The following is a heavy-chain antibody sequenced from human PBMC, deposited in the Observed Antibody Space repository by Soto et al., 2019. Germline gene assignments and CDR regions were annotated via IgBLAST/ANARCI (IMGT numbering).Heavy chain of an antibody. CDR3: ATYNWNDSFFDY. J-gene: IGHJ4*02. D-gene: IGHD1-20*01. CDR2: ISSSSSNI. V-gene: IGHV3-21*01. Sequence: GGSLRLSCAASGFTFSSYAMSWVRQAPGKGLEWVSSISSSSSNIYYADSVKGRFTISRDNAKNSLYLQMNSLRAEDTAVYYCATYNWNDSFFDYWGQGTLVTVSS. CDR1: GFTFSSYA.